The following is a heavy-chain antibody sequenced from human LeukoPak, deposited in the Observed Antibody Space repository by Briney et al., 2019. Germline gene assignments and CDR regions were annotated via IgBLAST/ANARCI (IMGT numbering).Heavy chain of an antibody. J-gene: IGHJ5*02. CDR3: ARVRYYDFWSGSEPYNWFDT. CDR2: IFYTGST. V-gene: IGHV4-59*01. Sequence: PSETLSLTCTVSGGSIRNYYWGWIRQPPGKGLECVGYIFYTGSTNYNPSLESRVTISVDTSKNQFSLQLSSVTAADTAVYYCARVRYYDFWSGSEPYNWFDTWGQGTLVTVSS. CDR1: GGSIRNYY. D-gene: IGHD3-3*01.